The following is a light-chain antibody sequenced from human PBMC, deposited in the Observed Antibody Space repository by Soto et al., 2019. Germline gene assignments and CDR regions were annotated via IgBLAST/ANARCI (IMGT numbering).Light chain of an antibody. CDR2: ATD. Sequence: DIQMTQSPSTLSASVGDTVTVTCRASQSVSGWLAWYQQKPGEAPKLLIYATDTLRSGVPSRFSGSGSGTEFTLTISSLQPDDFATYYCQRYNSYPWTFGQGTKVDI. J-gene: IGKJ1*01. V-gene: IGKV1-5*01. CDR3: QRYNSYPWT. CDR1: QSVSGW.